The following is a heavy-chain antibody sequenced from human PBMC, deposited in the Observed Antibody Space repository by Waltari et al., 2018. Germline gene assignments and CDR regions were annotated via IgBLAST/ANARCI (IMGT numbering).Heavy chain of an antibody. V-gene: IGHV1-69*14. CDR1: GGALHNID. J-gene: IGHJ4*02. CDR3: ARDLMTTSYHSSGGFDY. CDR2: VIPLFGVT. Sequence: QVQRVQSGAEMKKPGSSVKVPCRASGGALHNIDISLVRQAPGQGLEWMGGVIPLFGVTNYAQKFQGRVTITADKSTSTAFVELRGLRFEDTAVYYCARDLMTTSYHSSGGFDYWGQGTLVTVSS. D-gene: IGHD3-22*01.